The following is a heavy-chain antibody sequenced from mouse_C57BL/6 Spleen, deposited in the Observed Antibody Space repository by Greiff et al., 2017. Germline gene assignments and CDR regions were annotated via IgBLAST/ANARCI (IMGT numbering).Heavy chain of an antibody. Sequence: QVQLQQSGPELVKPGASVKISCKASGYAFSSSWMNWVKQRPGKGLEWIGRIYPGDGDTNYNGKFKGKATLTADKSSSTAYMQLSSLTSEDSAVYFCARDYYGSSYLWFAYWGQGTLVTVSA. CDR3: ARDYYGSSYLWFAY. D-gene: IGHD1-1*01. V-gene: IGHV1-82*01. CDR1: GYAFSSSW. J-gene: IGHJ3*01. CDR2: IYPGDGDT.